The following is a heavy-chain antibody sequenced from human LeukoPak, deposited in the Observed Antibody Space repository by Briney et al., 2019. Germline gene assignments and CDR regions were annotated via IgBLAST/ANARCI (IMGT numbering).Heavy chain of an antibody. V-gene: IGHV3-64D*06. CDR3: VKDRWVDH. Sequence: PGGSLRLSCSASGFIFSPYAMHWVRQAPGKRLEYVSSISSEGKTTYYADSVKGRFTISRDNSKNTLYLQMSSLRPEDTAVYYCVKDRWVDHWGQGTLVTVSS. CDR2: ISSEGKTT. J-gene: IGHJ4*02. D-gene: IGHD6-13*01. CDR1: GFIFSPYA.